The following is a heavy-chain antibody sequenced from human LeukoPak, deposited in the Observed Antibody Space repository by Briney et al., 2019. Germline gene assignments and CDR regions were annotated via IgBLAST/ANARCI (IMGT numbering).Heavy chain of an antibody. J-gene: IGHJ6*03. D-gene: IGHD4-17*01. CDR2: ISYDGSNQ. CDR1: GFTFSSFG. V-gene: IGHV3-30*03. Sequence: PGGSLRLSCAASGFTFSSFGMHWVRQAPGKGLEWVAVISYDGSNQYYGDSVKGRFTISRDNAKNSLYLQMNSLRAEDTAVYYCARERWRGDYAYYYYYMDVWGKGTTVTVSS. CDR3: ARERWRGDYAYYYYYMDV.